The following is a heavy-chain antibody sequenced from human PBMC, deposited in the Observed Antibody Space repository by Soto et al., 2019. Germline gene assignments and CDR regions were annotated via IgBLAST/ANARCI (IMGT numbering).Heavy chain of an antibody. CDR1: VGSISGDA. CDR3: ARVGVLPAATWVFDY. CDR2: IIPIFGTA. Sequence: GASLNVACKASVGSISGDAIGWGRQTPRQGLEWMGGIIPIFGTANYAQKFQGRVTITADESTSTAYMELSSLRSEDTAVYYCARVGVLPAATWVFDYWGQGTLVTVSS. D-gene: IGHD2-2*01. J-gene: IGHJ4*02. V-gene: IGHV1-69*13.